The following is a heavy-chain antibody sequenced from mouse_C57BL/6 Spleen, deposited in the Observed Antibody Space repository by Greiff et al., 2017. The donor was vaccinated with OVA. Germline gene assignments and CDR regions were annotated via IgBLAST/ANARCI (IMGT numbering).Heavy chain of an antibody. Sequence: VQLKESGPGMVKPSQSLSLTCTVTGYSITSGYDWHWIRHFPGNKLEWMGYISYSGSTNYNPSLKSRISITHDTSKNHFFLKLNSVTTEDTATYYCARDGYYGSSYQGDFDVWGTGTTVTVSS. CDR3: ARDGYYGSSYQGDFDV. CDR1: GYSITSGYD. V-gene: IGHV3-1*01. CDR2: ISYSGST. D-gene: IGHD1-1*01. J-gene: IGHJ1*03.